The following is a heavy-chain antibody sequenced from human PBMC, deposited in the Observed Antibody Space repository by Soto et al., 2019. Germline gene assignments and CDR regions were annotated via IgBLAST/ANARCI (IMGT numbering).Heavy chain of an antibody. CDR2: IDPSDSYT. V-gene: IGHV5-10-1*01. CDR1: GYSFTSYW. J-gene: IGHJ6*02. D-gene: IGHD2-15*01. CDR3: ATTRAASHDYYYYGMDV. Sequence: GESLKISCKGSGYSFTSYWISWVRQMPGKGLEWMGRIDPSDSYTNYSPSFQGHVTISADKSISTAYLQWSSLKASDTALYYCATTRAASHDYYYYGMDVWGQGTTVTVSS.